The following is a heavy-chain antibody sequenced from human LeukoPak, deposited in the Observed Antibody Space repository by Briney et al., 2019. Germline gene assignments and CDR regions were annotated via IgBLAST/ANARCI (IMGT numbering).Heavy chain of an antibody. J-gene: IGHJ4*02. V-gene: IGHV3-9*01. CDR1: GLILDEYA. CDR2: ISWNSGNI. Sequence: GRSLRLSCAASGLILDEYAMHWVRPAPWKGLEWVSGISWNSGNIGYADSGKGRFSISRHNAKHSLYLQMNSLRAEDTALYYCAKVGGTTGTAYFDYGGQGTRVSVPS. D-gene: IGHD1-1*01. CDR3: AKVGGTTGTAYFDY.